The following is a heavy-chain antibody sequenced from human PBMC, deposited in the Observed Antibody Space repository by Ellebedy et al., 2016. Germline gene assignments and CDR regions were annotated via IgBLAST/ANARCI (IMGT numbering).Heavy chain of an antibody. J-gene: IGHJ4*02. CDR1: GGSLINPGAY. D-gene: IGHD6-6*01. Sequence: SETLSLXXSVSGGSLINPGAYWTWIRQSPGKGLEWIGYVFYGGSTKYNPSLRSRVTISLDTARNQFSLKLTSVAAADTAVYYCARDVSLYSSSPSFDFWGQGTLVTVSS. CDR3: ARDVSLYSSSPSFDF. V-gene: IGHV4-61*08. CDR2: VFYGGST.